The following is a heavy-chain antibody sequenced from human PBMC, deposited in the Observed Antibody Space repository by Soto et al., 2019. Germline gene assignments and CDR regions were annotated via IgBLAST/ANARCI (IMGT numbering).Heavy chain of an antibody. CDR2: IYAGSST. Sequence: GRSLRLSCAASAFTVSSNFMTWVRQAPGKGLEWVSIIYAGSSTYYADSVKGRFTISRDNSKNTLSLQMNSLRAEDTAVYYCAGGGRLGYWGQGTLVTVSS. J-gene: IGHJ4*02. CDR1: AFTVSSNF. V-gene: IGHV3-66*01. CDR3: AGGGRLGY. D-gene: IGHD6-19*01.